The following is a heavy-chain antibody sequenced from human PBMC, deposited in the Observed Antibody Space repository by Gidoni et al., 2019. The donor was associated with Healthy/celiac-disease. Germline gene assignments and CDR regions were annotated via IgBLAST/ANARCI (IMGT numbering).Heavy chain of an antibody. J-gene: IGHJ4*02. CDR1: GFTFSRYA. V-gene: IGHV3-23*01. Sequence: EVQLLESGGGLVQPGGSLSLSCSASGFTFSRYAMSCVRQAPGKGLGWVSAISGSGGSTYYADSVKGRFTISRDNSKNTLYLQMNSLRAEDTAVYYCAKVGYSSTIDYWGQGTLVTVSS. CDR2: ISGSGGST. D-gene: IGHD6-13*01. CDR3: AKVGYSSTIDY.